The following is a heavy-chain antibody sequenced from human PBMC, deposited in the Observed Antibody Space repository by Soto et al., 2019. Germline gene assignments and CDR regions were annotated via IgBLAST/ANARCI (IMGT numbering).Heavy chain of an antibody. CDR2: ISGSGDST. Sequence: EVPLLESGGGLVQPGGSLRLYCAASGFTFNTHAMSWVRQAPGKGLEWVSSISGSGDSTYYADSVKGRFTISRDNSKNTLYLQMNSLRAEDTAIYYCAFPTLAAAGETGFDYWGQGTLVTVSS. V-gene: IGHV3-23*01. CDR1: GFTFNTHA. D-gene: IGHD6-13*01. CDR3: AFPTLAAAGETGFDY. J-gene: IGHJ4*02.